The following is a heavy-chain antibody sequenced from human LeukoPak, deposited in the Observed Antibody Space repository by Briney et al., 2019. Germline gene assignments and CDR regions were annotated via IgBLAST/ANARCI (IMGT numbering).Heavy chain of an antibody. CDR2: IKQDGSEK. Sequence: PGGSLRLSCAASGLIFSNYWVTWARQAPGKGLEWVANIKQDGSEKYYVDSVKGRFTISGDNAKKPLYLQMNSLRAEDTAIYYRAAAGMDYCGQGTLVTVSS. D-gene: IGHD6-19*01. CDR3: AAAGMDY. V-gene: IGHV3-7*01. CDR1: GLIFSNYW. J-gene: IGHJ4*02.